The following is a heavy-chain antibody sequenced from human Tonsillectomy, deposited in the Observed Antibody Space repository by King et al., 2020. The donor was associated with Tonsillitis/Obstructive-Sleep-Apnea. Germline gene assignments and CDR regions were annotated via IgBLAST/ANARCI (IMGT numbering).Heavy chain of an antibody. CDR2: ISYDGSNK. Sequence: VQLVESGGGVVQPGRSLRLSCAASGFTFSGNAMHWVRQAPGKGLEWVAVISYDGSNKYYADSVMGRFTISRDNSKNTLYLQMNSLRPEDTAVYYCAKTMIIVGFYFDNWGQGTLVTVSS. CDR3: AKTMIIVGFYFDN. J-gene: IGHJ4*02. D-gene: IGHD3-22*01. V-gene: IGHV3-30*18. CDR1: GFTFSGNA.